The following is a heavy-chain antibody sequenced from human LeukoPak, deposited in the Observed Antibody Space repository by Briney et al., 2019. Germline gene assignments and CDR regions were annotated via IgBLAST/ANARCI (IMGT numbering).Heavy chain of an antibody. CDR1: GFTFSDYY. CDR3: AREKPYYDSSGYSDY. Sequence: PGGSLRLSCAASGFTFSDYYMSWIRQAPGKGLEWVSYISSSGSTVYYADSVKGRFTISRDNAKNSLYLQMNSLRAEDTAVYYCAREKPYYDSSGYSDYWGQGTLVTVSS. J-gene: IGHJ4*02. D-gene: IGHD3-22*01. V-gene: IGHV3-11*01. CDR2: ISSSGSTV.